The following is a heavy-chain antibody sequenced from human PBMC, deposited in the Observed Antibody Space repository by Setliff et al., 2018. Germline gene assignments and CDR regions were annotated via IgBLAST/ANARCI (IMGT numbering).Heavy chain of an antibody. CDR3: ARTRGLDV. Sequence: ASVKVSCKASGYTFTSYGFSWVRQAPGQGLEWMGWISVYNGKTKYAQKFQGRATMTRNTSISTAYMELSSLRSEDTAVYYCARTRGLDVWGQGTTVTVSS. CDR1: GYTFTSYG. V-gene: IGHV1-18*01. CDR2: ISVYNGKT. J-gene: IGHJ6*02.